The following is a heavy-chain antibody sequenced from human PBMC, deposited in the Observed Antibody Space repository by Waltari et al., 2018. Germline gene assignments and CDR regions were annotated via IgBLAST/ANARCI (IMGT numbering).Heavy chain of an antibody. D-gene: IGHD1-1*01. CDR1: GFTFSDRG. V-gene: IGHV3-30*03. Sequence: QVQLVESGGGVVQSGGSLRLYCAASGFTFSDRGLHGVRQAPGKGLGLFAVIAYGGSAKVFGVSVKGRFTISRDNAKNTVSLLMNSLKSEDTAVYYCATTIISPGAFDVWGQGTMVSVSS. J-gene: IGHJ3*01. CDR3: ATTIISPGAFDV. CDR2: IAYGGSAK.